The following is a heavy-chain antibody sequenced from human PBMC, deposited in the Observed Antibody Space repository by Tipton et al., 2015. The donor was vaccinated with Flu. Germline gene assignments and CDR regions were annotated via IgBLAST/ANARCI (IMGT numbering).Heavy chain of an antibody. CDR2: IYHSGTT. CDR3: ARHTGDSVRGVVDN. V-gene: IGHV4-38-2*01. CDR1: GYSISSNYY. Sequence: TLSLTCAVSGYSISSNYYWGWIRQPPGKGLEWIGTIYHSGTTYYNPSLKSRLSMSVDTSNNQFSLKLNSVAAADTAVYYCARHTGDSVRGVVDNWGQGTLVTVSS. J-gene: IGHJ4*02. D-gene: IGHD3-10*02.